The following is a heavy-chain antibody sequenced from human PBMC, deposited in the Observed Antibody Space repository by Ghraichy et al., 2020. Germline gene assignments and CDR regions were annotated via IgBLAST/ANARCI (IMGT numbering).Heavy chain of an antibody. CDR3: AKKPKKAAAGLPFTYYFDY. J-gene: IGHJ4*02. CDR2: ISGSGGRT. V-gene: IGHV3-23*01. D-gene: IGHD6-13*01. Sequence: GGSLRLSCAASGFTFSSYAMSWVRQAPGKGLEWVSAISGSGGRTYYADSVKGRFTISRDNSKNTLYLQMNSLRAEDTAVYYCAKKPKKAAAGLPFTYYFDYWGQGTLVTVSS. CDR1: GFTFSSYA.